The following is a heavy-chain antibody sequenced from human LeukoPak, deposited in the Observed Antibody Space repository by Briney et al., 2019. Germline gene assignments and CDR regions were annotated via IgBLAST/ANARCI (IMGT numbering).Heavy chain of an antibody. CDR2: IYPDDSDT. CDR1: GYTFTIYW. CDR3: ARLGGDTYYFGSASYPNWYFDL. V-gene: IGHV5-51*01. Sequence: GESLKISCQASGYTFTIYWIGWVRQMPGKGLECMGIIYPDDSDTTYSPSFQGQVTISADKSFSTAYLQWNSLKASDTAIYYCARLGGDTYYFGSASYPNWYFDLWGRGTLVTVSS. D-gene: IGHD3-10*01. J-gene: IGHJ2*01.